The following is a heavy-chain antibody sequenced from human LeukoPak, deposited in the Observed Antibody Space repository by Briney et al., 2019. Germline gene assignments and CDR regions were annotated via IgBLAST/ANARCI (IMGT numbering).Heavy chain of an antibody. CDR1: GGSISSSSYF. J-gene: IGHJ4*02. D-gene: IGHD1-26*01. CDR3: ARRNRWELLDF. CDR2: ICYSGNT. Sequence: KPSETLSLTCTVSGGSISSSSYFWGWIRQPPGKGLEWIGSICYSGNTYYNPSLKSRVTISLNTSKNQFSLKLSSVTAADTAVYYCARRNRWELLDFWGQGTLVTVSS. V-gene: IGHV4-39*01.